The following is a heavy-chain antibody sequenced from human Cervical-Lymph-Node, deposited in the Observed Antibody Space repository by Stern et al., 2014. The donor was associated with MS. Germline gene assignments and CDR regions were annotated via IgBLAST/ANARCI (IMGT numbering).Heavy chain of an antibody. D-gene: IGHD3-10*01. CDR1: GGTFSSYA. CDR2: IVPRFGTA. Sequence: VQLVESGAEVKKPGSSVRVSCKASGGTFSSYAISWVRQAPGQGLEWMGVIVPRFGTANYAQKFQGRVTITADDSATTAYMEVSSQRSEDTAVYYCASSVGELTPEAVWGQGTTVTVFS. J-gene: IGHJ6*02. CDR3: ASSVGELTPEAV. V-gene: IGHV1-69*01.